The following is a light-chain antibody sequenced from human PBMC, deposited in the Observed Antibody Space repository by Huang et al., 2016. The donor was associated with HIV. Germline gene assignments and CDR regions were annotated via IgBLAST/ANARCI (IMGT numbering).Light chain of an antibody. CDR2: AAS. CDR1: QSVSTY. CDR3: QQSYSTPFYT. J-gene: IGKJ2*01. Sequence: DILMTQSPSSLSASVGDRVTITCRASQSVSTYLNWYQQKPAKAPKLLIYAASSLQSWVPSRFSGSGSWTDVTLTISSLQPDDFATYYCQQSYSTPFYTFGQGTKLEIK. V-gene: IGKV1-39*01.